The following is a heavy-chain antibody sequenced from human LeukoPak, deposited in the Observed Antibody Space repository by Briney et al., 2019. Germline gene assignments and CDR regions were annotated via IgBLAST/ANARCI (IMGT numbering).Heavy chain of an antibody. CDR3: ARRPLGYCSSTSCYTWWFDP. CDR1: GGSFSGYY. CDR2: INHSGST. V-gene: IGHV4-34*01. D-gene: IGHD2-2*02. J-gene: IGHJ5*02. Sequence: SETLTLTCAVYGGSFSGYYWSWIRQHPGKGLERVGEINHSGSTNYNPSLKSRVTISVDTSKIQFSLKLSTVTAADTAVYYCARRPLGYCSSTSCYTWWFDPWGQGTLVTVSS.